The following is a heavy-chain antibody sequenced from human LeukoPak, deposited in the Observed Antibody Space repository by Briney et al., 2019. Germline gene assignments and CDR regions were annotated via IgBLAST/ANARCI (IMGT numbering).Heavy chain of an antibody. V-gene: IGHV1-2*02. D-gene: IGHD5-18*01. CDR1: GYTLTGNY. CDR2: INPNSGGT. Sequence: GASVKFSCKASGYTLTGNYMHWVRQGTGQGLEWRGWINPNSGGTNYAQKCQGRVTMTRDTSISTAYMELSRLRSDDTAVYYCARALNPALYSYGYSGVVFHDYWGQGTLVTVSS. CDR3: ARALNPALYSYGYSGVVFHDY. J-gene: IGHJ4*02.